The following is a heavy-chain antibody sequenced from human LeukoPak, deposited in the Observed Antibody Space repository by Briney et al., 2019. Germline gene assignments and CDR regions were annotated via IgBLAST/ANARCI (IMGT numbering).Heavy chain of an antibody. J-gene: IGHJ3*02. D-gene: IGHD3-22*01. Sequence: SVKVSCKASGGTFSSYAISWVRQAPGQGLEWMGRIIPIFGTANYAQKFQGRATITTDESTSTAYMELSSLRSEDTAVYYCARESYYDSNDAFDIWGRGTMVTVSS. CDR3: ARESYYDSNDAFDI. CDR1: GGTFSSYA. V-gene: IGHV1-69*05. CDR2: IIPIFGTA.